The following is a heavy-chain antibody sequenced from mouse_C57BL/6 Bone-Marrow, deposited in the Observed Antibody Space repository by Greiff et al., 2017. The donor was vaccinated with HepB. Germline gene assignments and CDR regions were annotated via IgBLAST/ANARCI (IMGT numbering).Heavy chain of an antibody. V-gene: IGHV5-17*01. CDR2: ISSGSSTI. J-gene: IGHJ3*01. CDR1: GFTFSDYG. D-gene: IGHD1-1*01. CDR3: ARSYYYGSPAWFAY. Sequence: DVHLVESGGGLVKPGGSLKLSCAASGFTFSDYGMHWVRQAPEKGLEWVAYISSGSSTIYYADTVKGRFTISRDNAKNTLFLQMTSLRSEDTAMYYCARSYYYGSPAWFAYWGQGTLVTVSA.